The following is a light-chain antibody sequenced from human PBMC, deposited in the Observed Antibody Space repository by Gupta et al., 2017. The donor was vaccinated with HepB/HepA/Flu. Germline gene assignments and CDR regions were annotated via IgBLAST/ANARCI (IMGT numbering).Light chain of an antibody. CDR2: SNN. CDR1: SSHIGASFD. CDR3: HSEESSRSGYV. Sequence: SVLTQPPSVSGAPGPRVSISCISSSSHIGASFDVHWYQPLPGTAPKLLIYSNNNRPSGVPERFSASKYGTSAALAITGLQAEDEADYYWHSEESSRSGYVFGTGTKVTVL. J-gene: IGLJ1*01. V-gene: IGLV1-40*01.